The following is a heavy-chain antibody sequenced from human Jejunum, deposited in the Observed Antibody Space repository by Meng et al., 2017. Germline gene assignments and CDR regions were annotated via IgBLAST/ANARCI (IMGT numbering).Heavy chain of an antibody. J-gene: IGHJ4*02. D-gene: IGHD1-20*01. CDR3: AKEASGVTGTTGGDLDY. CDR1: GFTFSNYA. Sequence: GESLKISCAASGFTFSNYAMNWVRQAAGKGLEWVSGISGSGATIDSADFVKGRFTISRDNSKNTLYLLMNSLRAEDTAVYYCAKEASGVTGTTGGDLDYWGQGTLVTVSS. CDR2: ISGSGATI. V-gene: IGHV3-23*01.